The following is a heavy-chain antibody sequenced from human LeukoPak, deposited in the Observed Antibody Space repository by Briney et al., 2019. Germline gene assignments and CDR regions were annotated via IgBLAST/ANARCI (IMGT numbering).Heavy chain of an antibody. CDR1: GYTFTGYY. J-gene: IGHJ6*03. D-gene: IGHD1-26*01. CDR2: ISAYNGNT. Sequence: ASVKVSCKASGYTFTGYYMHWVRQAPGQGLEWMGWISAYNGNTNYAQKLQGRVTMTTDTSTSTAYMELRSLRSDDTAVYYCARDKWELLSYYYMDVWGKGTTVTVSS. V-gene: IGHV1-18*04. CDR3: ARDKWELLSYYYMDV.